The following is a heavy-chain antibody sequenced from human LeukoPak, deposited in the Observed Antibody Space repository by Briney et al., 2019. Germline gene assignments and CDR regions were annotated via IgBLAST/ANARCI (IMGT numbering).Heavy chain of an antibody. V-gene: IGHV3-33*01. CDR3: ARAGSSGCIPPDY. Sequence: PGGSLRLSCAASGFTFSSYGMHWVRQAPGKGLEWVAVIWYDGSNKYYADSVKGRFTISRDNSKNTLYLQMNSLRAEDTAVYYCARAGSSGCIPPDYWGQGILVTVSS. D-gene: IGHD3-22*01. CDR2: IWYDGSNK. CDR1: GFTFSSYG. J-gene: IGHJ4*02.